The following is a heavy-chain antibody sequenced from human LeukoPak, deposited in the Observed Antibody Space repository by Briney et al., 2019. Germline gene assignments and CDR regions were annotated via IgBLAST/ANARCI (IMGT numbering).Heavy chain of an antibody. CDR3: ARARRLANYYYYGMDV. J-gene: IGHJ6*02. D-gene: IGHD1-1*01. CDR2: INHSGST. Sequence: SETLSLTCAVYGGSFSGYYWSWIRQPPGKGLEWIGEINHSGSTNYNPSLKSRVTISVDASKNQFSLKLSSVTAADTAVYYCARARRLANYYYYGMDVWGQGTTVTVSS. CDR1: GGSFSGYY. V-gene: IGHV4-34*01.